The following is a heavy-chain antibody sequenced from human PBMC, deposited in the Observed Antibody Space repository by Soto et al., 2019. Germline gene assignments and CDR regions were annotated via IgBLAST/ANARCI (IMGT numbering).Heavy chain of an antibody. D-gene: IGHD3-3*01. CDR2: ISAYNGNT. V-gene: IGHV1-18*01. J-gene: IGHJ5*02. CDR1: GYTFTSYG. Sequence: ASVKVSCKASGYTFTSYGISWVRQAPGQGLEWMGWISAYNGNTNYAQKLQGRVTMTTDTSTSTAYMELRSLRSDDTAVYYCARDEPRRLVRFLEWLTGPWGQGTLVTVSS. CDR3: ARDEPRRLVRFLEWLTGP.